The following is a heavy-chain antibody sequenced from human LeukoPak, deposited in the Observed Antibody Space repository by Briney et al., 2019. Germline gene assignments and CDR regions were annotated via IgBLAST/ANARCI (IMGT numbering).Heavy chain of an antibody. Sequence: RGSLRLSCAASGFTSSSYSMNWVRHAPGKGLEWVSYISSSSSTTNYADSVKGRFTISRDNAKNALYLEMYSLRAEDTGVYYCVKVEGASKASVYWGQGALVTVSS. CDR1: GFTSSSYS. CDR2: ISSSSSTT. D-gene: IGHD1-1*01. V-gene: IGHV3-48*04. J-gene: IGHJ4*02. CDR3: VKVEGASKASVY.